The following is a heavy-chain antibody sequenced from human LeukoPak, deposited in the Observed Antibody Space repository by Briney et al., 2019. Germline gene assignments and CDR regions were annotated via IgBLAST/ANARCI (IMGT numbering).Heavy chain of an antibody. D-gene: IGHD3-16*01. Sequence: ASVKVSCKASGYTFTSNGISWVRQAPGQGLEWMGWINPNSGGTNYAQKFQGRVTMTRDTSISTAYMELSRLRSDDTAVYYCARDNDSRDPPHFDYWGQGTLVTVSS. CDR1: GYTFTSNG. V-gene: IGHV1-2*02. J-gene: IGHJ4*02. CDR2: INPNSGGT. CDR3: ARDNDSRDPPHFDY.